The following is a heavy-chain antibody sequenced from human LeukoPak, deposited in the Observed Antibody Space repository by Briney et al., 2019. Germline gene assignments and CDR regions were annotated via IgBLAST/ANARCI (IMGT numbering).Heavy chain of an antibody. CDR3: ATSYYDILTGYSLNWFDP. Sequence: ASVKVSCKASGYTFTSYDINWVRQATGQGLEWMGWMNPNSGNTGYAQKFQGRVTMTRNTSISTAYMELSSLRSEDTAVYYCATSYYDILTGYSLNWFDPWGQGTLVTVSS. CDR2: MNPNSGNT. CDR1: GYTFTSYD. V-gene: IGHV1-8*01. D-gene: IGHD3-9*01. J-gene: IGHJ5*02.